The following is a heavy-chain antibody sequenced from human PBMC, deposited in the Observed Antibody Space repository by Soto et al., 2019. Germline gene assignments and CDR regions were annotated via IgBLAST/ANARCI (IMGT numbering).Heavy chain of an antibody. CDR1: GFTFSSYA. Sequence: PGGSLRLSRAASGFTFSSYAMHWVRQAPGKGLEYVSAISSNGGSTYYANSVKGRFTISRDNSKNTLYLQMGSLRAEDMAVYYCARGNLDFWSGYYTDFDYWGQGTLVTVSS. D-gene: IGHD3-3*01. J-gene: IGHJ4*02. V-gene: IGHV3-64*01. CDR2: ISSNGGST. CDR3: ARGNLDFWSGYYTDFDY.